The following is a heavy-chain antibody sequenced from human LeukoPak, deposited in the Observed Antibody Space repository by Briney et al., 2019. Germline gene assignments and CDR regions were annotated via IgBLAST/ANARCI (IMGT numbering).Heavy chain of an antibody. Sequence: GASVKVSCKASGYTFTSYYMHWVRQAPGQGLEWMGIINPSGGSTSYAQKFQGRVTMTRDTSTSTVYMELSSLRSEDTAVYYCARDRLPRYYYDSSGTDAFDIWGQGTMVTVSS. V-gene: IGHV1-46*01. CDR2: INPSGGST. J-gene: IGHJ3*02. CDR3: ARDRLPRYYYDSSGTDAFDI. D-gene: IGHD3-22*01. CDR1: GYTFTSYY.